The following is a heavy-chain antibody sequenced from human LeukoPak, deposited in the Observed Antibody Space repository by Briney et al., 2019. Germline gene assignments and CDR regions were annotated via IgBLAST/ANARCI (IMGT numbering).Heavy chain of an antibody. V-gene: IGHV4-39*01. CDR3: ARIYDSSGYYYGAFGYFDY. CDR1: GGSISSSSYY. J-gene: IGHJ4*02. Sequence: SGTLSLTCTVSGGSISSSSYYWGWIRQPPGKGLEWIGSIYYSGSTYYNPSLKSRVTISVDTSKNQFSLKLSSVTAADTAVYYCARIYDSSGYYYGAFGYFDYWGQGTLVTVSS. D-gene: IGHD3-22*01. CDR2: IYYSGST.